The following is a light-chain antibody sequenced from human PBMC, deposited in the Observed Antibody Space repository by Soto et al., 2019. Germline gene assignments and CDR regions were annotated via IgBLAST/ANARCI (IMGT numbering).Light chain of an antibody. J-gene: IGKJ1*01. CDR1: QSSSSW. CDR3: QQYNSYSPT. CDR2: KAS. Sequence: DFQMTQSPSTLSASVGDRVTITCRASQSSSSWLAWYHQKPGKAPKLLIYKASSLQSGVPSRFSGSGSGAEFTLTMSSLQPDDFGTYYCQQYNSYSPTFGRGTKVEVK. V-gene: IGKV1-5*03.